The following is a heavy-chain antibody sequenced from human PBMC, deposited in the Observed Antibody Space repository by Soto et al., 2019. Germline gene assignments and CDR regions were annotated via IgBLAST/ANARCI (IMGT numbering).Heavy chain of an antibody. Sequence: SETLSLTCTVSGGSISSYYWSWIRQPPGKGLEWIGYIYYSGSTNYNPSLKSRVTISVDTSKNQFSLKLSSVTAADTAVYYCATSRNGLLWFGESRGAFDIWGQGTMVTVSS. J-gene: IGHJ3*02. V-gene: IGHV4-59*01. CDR2: IYYSGST. CDR1: GGSISSYY. CDR3: ATSRNGLLWFGESRGAFDI. D-gene: IGHD3-10*01.